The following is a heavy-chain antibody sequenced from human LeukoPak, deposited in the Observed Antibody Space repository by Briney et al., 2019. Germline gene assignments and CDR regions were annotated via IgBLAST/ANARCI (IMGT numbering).Heavy chain of an antibody. Sequence: GRSLRLSCAASGFTFSSYGMHWVRQAPGKGLEWVAFIRYDGSNKYYADSVKGRFTISRDNSKNTLYLQMNSLRAEDTAVYYCAKDSSSSLAFDYWGQGTLVTVSS. CDR3: AKDSSSSLAFDY. CDR1: GFTFSSYG. V-gene: IGHV3-30*02. J-gene: IGHJ4*02. D-gene: IGHD6-6*01. CDR2: IRYDGSNK.